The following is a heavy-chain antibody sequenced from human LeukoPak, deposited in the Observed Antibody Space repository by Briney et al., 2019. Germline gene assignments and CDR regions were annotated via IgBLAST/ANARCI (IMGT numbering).Heavy chain of an antibody. Sequence: ASVRVSCKASGYSFNFYYIHWTRQAPGQGLEWMGWIDPNSGGTNYAQTFQGRVTMTRDTSSSTAYMELSRLRSDDTAVYFWARQVTGTTNAFAIWGQGTMVTVSS. J-gene: IGHJ3*02. D-gene: IGHD1-20*01. CDR3: ARQVTGTTNAFAI. V-gene: IGHV1-2*02. CDR1: GYSFNFYY. CDR2: IDPNSGGT.